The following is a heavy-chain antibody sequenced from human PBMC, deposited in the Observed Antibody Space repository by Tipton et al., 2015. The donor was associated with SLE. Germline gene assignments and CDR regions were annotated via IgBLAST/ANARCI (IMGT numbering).Heavy chain of an antibody. CDR2: MGADNGNT. Sequence: QSGPEVKKPGASVKVSCKASGFTLSDYDVNWVRHVTGQGLEWMGWMGADNGNTNYALKFQGRVTMTRDKTTSTAYMELRSLRSDDTAIYYCARDESGFKDFFDYWSQGTLVTVSS. V-gene: IGHV1-18*01. CDR3: ARDESGFKDFFDY. J-gene: IGHJ4*02. CDR1: GFTLSDYD. D-gene: IGHD5-12*01.